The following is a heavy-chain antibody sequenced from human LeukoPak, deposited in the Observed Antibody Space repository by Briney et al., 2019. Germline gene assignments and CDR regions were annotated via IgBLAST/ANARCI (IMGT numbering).Heavy chain of an antibody. CDR3: ARDTGWPHFDY. CDR2: TYYKSAWYN. D-gene: IGHD6-19*01. J-gene: IGHJ4*02. V-gene: IGHV6-1*01. Sequence: SQTLSLTCAISGDSVSRDSIAWNWIRQSPSRGLEWLGRTYYKSAWYNDYAVHMKSRITISPDTSKNQFSLQLNSVTPDDTAVYYCARDTGWPHFDYWGQGILVTVSS. CDR1: GDSVSRDSIA.